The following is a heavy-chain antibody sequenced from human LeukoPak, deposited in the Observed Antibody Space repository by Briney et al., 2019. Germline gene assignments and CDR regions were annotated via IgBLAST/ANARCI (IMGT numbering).Heavy chain of an antibody. J-gene: IGHJ5*02. V-gene: IGHV1-3*01. CDR2: INAGNGNT. D-gene: IGHD5-12*01. Sequence: GASVKVSCKASGYTFTSYAMHWVRQAPGQGLEWMGWINAGNGNTKYSQKFQGRVTITRDTSASTAYMELSSLRSEDTAVYYCASLRYSGYDDRRNNWFDPWGQGTLVTVSS. CDR3: ASLRYSGYDDRRNNWFDP. CDR1: GYTFTSYA.